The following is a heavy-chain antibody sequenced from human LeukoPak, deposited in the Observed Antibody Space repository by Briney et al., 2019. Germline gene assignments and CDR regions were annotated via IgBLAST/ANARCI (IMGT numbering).Heavy chain of an antibody. Sequence: PSETLSLTCTVSGASISTYYWSWLRQPPGKGLEWIGYIYYTGSTDSNPSLKSRVTISVLTSKNRFSLKLSSVTAADTAVYYCATLTGGDDAFDIWGQGTMVTVSS. CDR2: IYYTGST. CDR1: GASISTYY. D-gene: IGHD4-23*01. CDR3: ATLTGGDDAFDI. J-gene: IGHJ3*02. V-gene: IGHV4-59*01.